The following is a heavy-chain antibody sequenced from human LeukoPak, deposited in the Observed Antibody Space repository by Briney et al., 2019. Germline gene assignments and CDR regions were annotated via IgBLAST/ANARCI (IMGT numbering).Heavy chain of an antibody. CDR1: GFSLSTSGVG. CDR3: AHRRSYYDTSGYYYVTPPSYYFDY. D-gene: IGHD3-22*01. J-gene: IGHJ4*02. CDR2: IYWNDDK. Sequence: SGPTPVRPTQTLTLACTFSGFSLSTSGVGVGWIRQPPGKALEWLALIYWNDDKRYSPSLKSRLTITKDTSKNQVVLTMTNMDPVDTATYYCAHRRSYYDTSGYYYVTPPSYYFDYWGQGTLVTVSS. V-gene: IGHV2-5*01.